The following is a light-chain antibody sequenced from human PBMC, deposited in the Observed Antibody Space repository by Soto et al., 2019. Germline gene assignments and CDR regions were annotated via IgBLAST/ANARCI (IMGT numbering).Light chain of an antibody. J-gene: IGLJ2*01. CDR3: CSYGGGIIVL. CDR1: SSTVGGNP. V-gene: IGLV1-44*01. Sequence: QSVLTQPPSASGTPGQRVTISCSGSSSTVGGNPVNWYQQLPGTAPKLLIYSNSRRPSGVPDRFSGSNSGTSASLAISGLQSEDEADYYCCSYGGGIIVLFGGGTKLTVL. CDR2: SNS.